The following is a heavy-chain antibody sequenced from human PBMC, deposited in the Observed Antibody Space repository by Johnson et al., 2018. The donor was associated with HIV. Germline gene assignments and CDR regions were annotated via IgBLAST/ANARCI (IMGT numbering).Heavy chain of an antibody. CDR1: GFTFSSYG. CDR2: ISYDGSNK. D-gene: IGHD6-19*01. V-gene: IGHV3-30*03. CDR3: ARGVGSGWYFEIGDDAFDI. J-gene: IGHJ3*02. Sequence: MLLVESGGGVVQPGRSLRLSCAASGFTFSSYGMHWVRQAPGKGLEWLAVISYDGSNKYYGDSVKGRFTISRDNSKNTLYLQMNSLRAEDTAVYYCARGVGSGWYFEIGDDAFDIWGQGTMVTVSS.